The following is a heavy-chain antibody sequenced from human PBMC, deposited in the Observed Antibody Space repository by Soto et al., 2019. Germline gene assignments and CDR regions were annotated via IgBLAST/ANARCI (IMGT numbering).Heavy chain of an antibody. CDR1: GGSISSSSYY. J-gene: IGHJ4*02. V-gene: IGHV4-39*01. Sequence: QLQLQESGPGLVKPSETLSLTCTVSGGSISSSSYYWGWIRQPPGKGLEWIGSIYYSGSTYYNPSLKSRVTISVDTSKNQFSLKLSSVTAADTAVYYCAKAIVGATLYYFDYWGQGTLVTVSS. CDR3: AKAIVGATLYYFDY. CDR2: IYYSGST. D-gene: IGHD1-26*01.